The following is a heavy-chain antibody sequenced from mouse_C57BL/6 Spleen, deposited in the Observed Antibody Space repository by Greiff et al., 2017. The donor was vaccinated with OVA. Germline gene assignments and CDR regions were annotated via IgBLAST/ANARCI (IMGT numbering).Heavy chain of an antibody. CDR1: GYTFTSYW. J-gene: IGHJ3*01. CDR3: APIYYDPAWFAY. V-gene: IGHV1-64*01. Sequence: QVQLQQPGAELVKPGASVKLSCKASGYTFTSYWMHWVKQRPGQGLEWIGMIHPNSGSTNYNEKFKSKATLTVDKSSSTAYMQLSSLTSEDSAVCYCAPIYYDPAWFAYWGQGTLVTVSA. D-gene: IGHD2-4*01. CDR2: IHPNSGST.